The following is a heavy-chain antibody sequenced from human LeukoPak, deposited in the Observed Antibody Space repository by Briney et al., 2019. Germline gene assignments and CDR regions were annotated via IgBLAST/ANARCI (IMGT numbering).Heavy chain of an antibody. Sequence: ASVKVSCKASGYTFTGYYMHWVRQAPGQGLEWMGIINPSGGSTSYAQKFQGRVTMTRDTSTSTVYMELSSLRSEDTAVYYCARDPDHYYGSGSYPVRYGMDVWGQGTTVTVSS. CDR2: INPSGGST. D-gene: IGHD3-10*01. J-gene: IGHJ6*02. CDR3: ARDPDHYYGSGSYPVRYGMDV. V-gene: IGHV1-46*01. CDR1: GYTFTGYY.